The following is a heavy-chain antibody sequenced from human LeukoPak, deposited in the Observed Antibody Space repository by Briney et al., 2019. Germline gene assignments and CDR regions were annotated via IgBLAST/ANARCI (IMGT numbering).Heavy chain of an antibody. V-gene: IGHV3-23*01. Sequence: GGSLRLSCAASGFPFSSYARSWVRQAPGKGLEWVSAVSGSGGTTYYADSVKGRFTISRDNSKNTLYLQMNSLRAEDTAVYYCAKSDYYDSSGPPSSFEYWGQGTLVTVSS. CDR3: AKSDYYDSSGPPSSFEY. CDR2: VSGSGGTT. CDR1: GFPFSSYA. J-gene: IGHJ4*02. D-gene: IGHD3-22*01.